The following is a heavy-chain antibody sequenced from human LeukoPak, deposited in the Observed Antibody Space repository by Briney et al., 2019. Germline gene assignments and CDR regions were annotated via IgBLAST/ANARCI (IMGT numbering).Heavy chain of an antibody. CDR3: ARDLVTVTKGFDI. D-gene: IGHD4-17*01. CDR2: VSYIGST. CDR1: GDSFSSHY. J-gene: IGHJ3*02. V-gene: IGHV4-59*11. Sequence: SETLSLTCVVSGDSFSSHYWTWIRQSPGKGLEWIGYVSYIGSTNYNPSLKSRVTFSIDTSKNQFSLKLRSVTAADTAVYYCARDLVTVTKGFDIWGQGTMVSVSS.